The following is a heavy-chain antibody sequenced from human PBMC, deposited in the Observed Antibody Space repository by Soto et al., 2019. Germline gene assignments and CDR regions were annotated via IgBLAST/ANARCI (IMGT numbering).Heavy chain of an antibody. CDR2: IYPGDSDT. CDR3: ARLNTMIVVADT. CDR1: GYSFTSYW. J-gene: IGHJ5*02. V-gene: IGHV5-51*01. Sequence: VESLKISSKVSGYSFTSYWMGWVLQMPGKGLEWMGIIYPGDSDTRYSPSFQGQVTISADKSISTAYLQWSSLKASDTAMYYCARLNTMIVVADTWGQGTLVTVSS. D-gene: IGHD3-22*01.